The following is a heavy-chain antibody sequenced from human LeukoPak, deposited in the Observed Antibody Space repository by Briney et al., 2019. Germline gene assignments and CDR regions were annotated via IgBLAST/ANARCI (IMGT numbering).Heavy chain of an antibody. CDR3: AREGGSPWAFDI. V-gene: IGHV4-39*07. CDR1: GGSISSSSYY. D-gene: IGHD6-6*01. J-gene: IGHJ3*02. Sequence: KASETLSLTCTVSGGSISSSSYYWGWIRQPPGKGLEWIGSIYYSGSTYYNPSLKSRVTISVDTSKNQFSLKLSSVTAADTAVYYCAREGGSPWAFDIWGQGTMVTVSS. CDR2: IYYSGST.